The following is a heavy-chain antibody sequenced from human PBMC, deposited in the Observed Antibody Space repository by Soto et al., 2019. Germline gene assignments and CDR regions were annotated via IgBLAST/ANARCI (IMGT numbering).Heavy chain of an antibody. Sequence: PGGSLRLSCAASGFTFSSYSMNWVRQAPGKGLEWVSSISSSSSYIYYADSVKGRFTISRDNAKNSLYLQMNSLRAEDTAVYYCARDTYYYGSGSYGQDFDYWGQGTLVTVSS. J-gene: IGHJ4*02. CDR1: GFTFSSYS. D-gene: IGHD3-10*01. V-gene: IGHV3-21*01. CDR3: ARDTYYYGSGSYGQDFDY. CDR2: ISSSSSYI.